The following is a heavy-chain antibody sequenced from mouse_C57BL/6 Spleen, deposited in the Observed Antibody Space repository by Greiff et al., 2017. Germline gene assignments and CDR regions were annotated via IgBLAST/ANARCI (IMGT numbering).Heavy chain of an antibody. CDR2: IDPETGGT. CDR1: GYTFTDYE. D-gene: IGHD2-4*01. Sequence: QVQLQQSGAELVRPGASVTLSCKASGYTFTDYEMHWVKQTPVHGLEWIGAIDPETGGTAYNQKFKGKAILTADKSSSTAYMELRSLTSEDSAVYYCTRRGNDYPAYCGQVTLVTVSA. J-gene: IGHJ3*01. V-gene: IGHV1-15*01. CDR3: TRRGNDYPAY.